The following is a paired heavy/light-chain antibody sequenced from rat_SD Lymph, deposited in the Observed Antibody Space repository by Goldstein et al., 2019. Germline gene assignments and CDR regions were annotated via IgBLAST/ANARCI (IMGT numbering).Heavy chain of an antibody. CDR2: MRYNGDT. V-gene: IGHV2-8*01. CDR1: GFSLTGYS. CDR3: TRASFDY. Sequence: QVQLTESGPGLVHPSETLSLTCTVSGFSLTGYSVYWVRQPSGKGLEWMGRMRYNGDTSYNSALKSRLSISRDTSKNQVFLKMNSLQTDDTGTYYCTRASFDYWGQGVMVTVSS. J-gene: IGHJ2*01.
Light chain of an antibody. J-gene: IGKJ1*01. CDR2: YAT. CDR1: QDIGNN. Sequence: DIQMTQSPSSMSASLGDRVTITCQASQDIGNNLIWFQQKPGKSPRPMIYYATNLANGVPSRFSGSRSGSDYSLTISSLESEDMADYHCLQYKQYPRTFGGGTKLELK. V-gene: IGKV14S1*01. CDR3: LQYKQYPRT.